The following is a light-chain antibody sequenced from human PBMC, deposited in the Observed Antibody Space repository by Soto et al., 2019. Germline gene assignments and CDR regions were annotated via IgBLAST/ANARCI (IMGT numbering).Light chain of an antibody. CDR1: QSVSSN. Sequence: EIVMTQSPATLSVSPGERATLSCRASQSVSSNLAWYQLKFGQASRLLIYGTSTRATGIPARFSGSGSGTDFTLTISSLQSEDFAVYFCQQYYNSPTFGQGTKVDIK. J-gene: IGKJ1*01. CDR2: GTS. V-gene: IGKV3D-15*01. CDR3: QQYYNSPT.